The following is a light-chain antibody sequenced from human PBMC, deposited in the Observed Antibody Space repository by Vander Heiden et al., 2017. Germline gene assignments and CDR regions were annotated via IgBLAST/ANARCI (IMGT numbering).Light chain of an antibody. CDR3: QQYYSTPYT. CDR1: QSVLYSSNNKNY. J-gene: IGKJ2*01. Sequence: DIVMTQSPDSLAVPLGERATINCKSSQSVLYSSNNKNYLAWYQQKPGQPPKLLIYWASTRESGVPDRFSGSGTGTDFTLTISSLQAEDVAVYYCQQYYSTPYTFGQWTKLELK. V-gene: IGKV4-1*01. CDR2: WAS.